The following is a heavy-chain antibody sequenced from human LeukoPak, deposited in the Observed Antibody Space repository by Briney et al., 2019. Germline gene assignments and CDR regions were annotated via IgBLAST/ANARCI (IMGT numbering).Heavy chain of an antibody. V-gene: IGHV3-11*04. CDR2: ISSSGSTI. D-gene: IGHD2-2*01. J-gene: IGHJ4*02. Sequence: GGSLRLSCAASGFTFSDYYMSWIRQAPGKGLEWVSYISSSGSTIYYADSVKGRFTISRDNAKNSLYPQMDSLRVEDTAVYYCARDLLNDEGSSYFFDQWGQGTLVTVAS. CDR1: GFTFSDYY. CDR3: ARDLLNDEGSSYFFDQ.